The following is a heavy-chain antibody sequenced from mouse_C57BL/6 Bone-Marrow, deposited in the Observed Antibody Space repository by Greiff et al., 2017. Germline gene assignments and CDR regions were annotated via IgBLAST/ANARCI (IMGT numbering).Heavy chain of an antibody. J-gene: IGHJ2*01. CDR1: GFSLSTFGMG. Sequence: QVTLKVSGPGILQPSQTLSLTCSFSGFSLSTFGMGVGWIRQPSGKGLEWLAHIWWDDDTYYNPALKSRLTISKDTSKNQVFLKIANVDTADTATYYCARIGHYYGSSYGNYFDYWGQGTTLTVSS. CDR2: IWWDDDT. D-gene: IGHD1-1*01. V-gene: IGHV8-8*01. CDR3: ARIGHYYGSSYGNYFDY.